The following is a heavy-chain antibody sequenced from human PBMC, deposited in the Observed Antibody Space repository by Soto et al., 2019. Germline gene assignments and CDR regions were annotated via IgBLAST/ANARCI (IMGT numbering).Heavy chain of an antibody. CDR1: GGSISSYY. Sequence: SETLSLTCTVSGGSISSYYWSWIRQPAGKGLEWIGRIYTSGSTNYNPSLKSRVTMSVDTSKNQFSLKLSSVTAADTAVYYCARDPSYSSRPRSNWFDPWGQGTPVTVSS. J-gene: IGHJ5*02. V-gene: IGHV4-4*07. D-gene: IGHD6-13*01. CDR2: IYTSGST. CDR3: ARDPSYSSRPRSNWFDP.